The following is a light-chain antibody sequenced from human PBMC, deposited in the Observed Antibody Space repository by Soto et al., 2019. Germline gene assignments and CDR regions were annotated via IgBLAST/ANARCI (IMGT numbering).Light chain of an antibody. CDR3: QQRHMWPIT. CDR2: DAY. Sequence: EIVMTQSPATLSVSPGERATLSCRASQSVSSDLAWYQQQPGQAPRLLIYDAYNRATGIPPRFSGSGSGTDFTLTISSLEPEDSAVYYCQQRHMWPITFGQGTRLEI. CDR1: QSVSSD. J-gene: IGKJ5*01. V-gene: IGKV3-11*01.